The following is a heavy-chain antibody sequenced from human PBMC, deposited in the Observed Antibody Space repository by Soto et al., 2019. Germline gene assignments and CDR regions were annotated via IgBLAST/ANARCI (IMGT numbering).Heavy chain of an antibody. CDR1: GYTFTNYG. V-gene: IGHV1-18*04. CDR2: ISAYNGNT. J-gene: IGHJ1*01. CDR3: VRDFISYCGSDCYPGYFHL. D-gene: IGHD2-21*02. Sequence: QVQLVQSGVEVKKPGASVKVSCKASGYTFTNYGINWVRQAPGQGLEWMGWISAYNGNTDYAQKLQGRVTMTTATSTTSAYMEVTSLRSDDTVVYYCVRDFISYCGSDCYPGYFHLWGQCALVIVSS.